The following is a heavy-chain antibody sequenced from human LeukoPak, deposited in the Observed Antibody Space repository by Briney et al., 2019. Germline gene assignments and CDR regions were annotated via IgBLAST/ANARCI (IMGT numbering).Heavy chain of an antibody. CDR2: ISPYGSTT. V-gene: IGHV3-64D*09. CDR1: GFIFTDYT. J-gene: IGHJ4*02. D-gene: IGHD3-10*01. CDR3: VKDSNSGYYFDS. Sequence: GGSLRLSCSASGFIFTDYTMHRVRQAPGKGLEYVSAISPYGSTTYYADSVKGRFTISRGNSKNTLYLQMTSLRAEDTAVYYCVKDSNSGYYFDSWGQGTLVTVSS.